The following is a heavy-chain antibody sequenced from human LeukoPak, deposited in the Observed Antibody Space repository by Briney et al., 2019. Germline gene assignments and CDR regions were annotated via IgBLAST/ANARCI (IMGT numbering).Heavy chain of an antibody. D-gene: IGHD6-19*01. CDR3: ARAGRIAVAGYYYYGMDV. V-gene: IGHV3-53*01. CDR1: GFTVSSNY. Sequence: PGGSLRLSCAASGFTVSSNYMSWVRQAPGKGLEWVSVIYSGGSTYYAGSVKGRFTISRDNSKNTLYLQMNSPRAEDTAVYYCARAGRIAVAGYYYYGMDVWGKGTTVTVSS. CDR2: IYSGGST. J-gene: IGHJ6*04.